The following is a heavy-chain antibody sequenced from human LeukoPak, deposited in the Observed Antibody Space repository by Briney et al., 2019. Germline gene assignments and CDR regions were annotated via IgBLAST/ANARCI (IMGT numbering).Heavy chain of an antibody. J-gene: IGHJ4*02. CDR1: GFTFGDYD. Sequence: GGSLRLSCAASGFTFGDYDMRWFRQPPGRGLQWVSLITGDDGATSYAGSVEGRFTISRDNSKNSLYLHMNSLTTEDTALYYCAKGHFGAGHYWGQGTLVTVSS. CDR2: ITGDDGAT. V-gene: IGHV3-43*02. D-gene: IGHD3-3*01. CDR3: AKGHFGAGHY.